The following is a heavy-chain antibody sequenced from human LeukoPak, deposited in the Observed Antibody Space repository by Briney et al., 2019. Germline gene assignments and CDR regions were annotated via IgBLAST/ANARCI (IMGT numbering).Heavy chain of an antibody. CDR1: GYTFTSYY. V-gene: IGHV1-46*01. J-gene: IGHJ4*02. D-gene: IGHD5-18*01. CDR2: INPSGGST. CDR3: ATDTATDY. Sequence: ASVKVSCKASGYTFTSYYMHWVRQAPGQGLEWMGIINPSGGSTNYAQKFQGRVTITADKSTSTAYMELSSLRSEDTAVYYCATDTATDYWGQGTLVTVSS.